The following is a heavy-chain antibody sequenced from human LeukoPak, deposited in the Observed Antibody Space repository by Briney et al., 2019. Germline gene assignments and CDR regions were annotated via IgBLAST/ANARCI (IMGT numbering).Heavy chain of an antibody. Sequence: SVKVSCKASGGTFSSYAISWVRQAPGQGLEWMGGIIPIFGTANYAQKFQGRVTITTDESTSTAYMELSSLRSEDTAVYYCARGGIAARPRYYMDVWGKGTTVTVSS. J-gene: IGHJ6*03. CDR3: ARGGIAARPRYYMDV. CDR2: IIPIFGTA. CDR1: GGTFSSYA. D-gene: IGHD6-6*01. V-gene: IGHV1-69*05.